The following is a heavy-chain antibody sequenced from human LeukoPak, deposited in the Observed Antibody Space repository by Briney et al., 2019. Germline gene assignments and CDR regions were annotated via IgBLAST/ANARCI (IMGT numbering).Heavy chain of an antibody. Sequence: GGSLRLSCAASGFTFSSYWMHWVRQAPGRGLVWVSRIKSDGSTSYADSVKGRFTISRDNAKNTVSLQMNSLRAEDTGVYYCARAPSEIGGYYPEYFRHWGQGTLVTVSS. CDR2: IKSDGST. CDR1: GFTFSSYW. J-gene: IGHJ1*01. V-gene: IGHV3-74*01. D-gene: IGHD3-22*01. CDR3: ARAPSEIGGYYPEYFRH.